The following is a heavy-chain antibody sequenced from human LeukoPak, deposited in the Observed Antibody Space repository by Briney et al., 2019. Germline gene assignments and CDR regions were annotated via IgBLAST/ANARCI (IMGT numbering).Heavy chain of an antibody. CDR3: AREGRGIAARGGYYYMDV. CDR2: IYHSGST. Sequence: SQTLSLNCAVSGGSIISGGYSWSWIRQPPGKGVEWIGYIYHSGSTYYNPSLQSRVTISVDRSKNQFSLKLISGTSADSAVYYCAREGRGIAARGGYYYMDVWGKGTTVTVSS. CDR1: GGSIISGGYS. D-gene: IGHD6-6*01. V-gene: IGHV4-30-2*01. J-gene: IGHJ6*03.